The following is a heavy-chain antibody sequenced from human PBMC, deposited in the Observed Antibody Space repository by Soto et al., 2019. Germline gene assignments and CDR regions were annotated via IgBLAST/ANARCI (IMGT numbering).Heavy chain of an antibody. CDR3: ARVKYCSSTSCYGWFDP. Sequence: QVQLVQSGAEVKKPGASVKVSCKASGYTFTSYGISWVRQAPGQGLEWMGWISAYNGNTNYAQKLPGRVTMTTDTSTSTAYMELRSLRSDDTAVYYCARVKYCSSTSCYGWFDPWGQGTLVTVSS. V-gene: IGHV1-18*01. J-gene: IGHJ5*02. CDR1: GYTFTSYG. CDR2: ISAYNGNT. D-gene: IGHD2-2*01.